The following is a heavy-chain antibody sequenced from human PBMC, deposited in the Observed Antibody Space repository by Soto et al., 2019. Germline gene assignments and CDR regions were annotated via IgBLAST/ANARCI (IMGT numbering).Heavy chain of an antibody. J-gene: IGHJ3*02. CDR1: GFSLSTSGVG. Sequence: SGPTLVNPTQTLTLTCTFSGFSLSTSGVGVGWIRQPPGKALEWLALIYWDDDKRYSPSLKSRLTITKDTSKNQVVLTMTNMDPVDTATYYCAHXLATYYYDSSGPGAFDIWGQGTMVTVSS. CDR3: AHXLATYYYDSSGPGAFDI. V-gene: IGHV2-5*02. CDR2: IYWDDDK. D-gene: IGHD3-22*01.